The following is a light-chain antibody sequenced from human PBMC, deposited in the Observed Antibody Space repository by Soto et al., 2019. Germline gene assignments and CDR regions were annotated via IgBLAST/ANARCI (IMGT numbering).Light chain of an antibody. CDR3: QQSYSSPPWT. CDR2: RAS. CDR1: RSISDW. J-gene: IGKJ1*01. V-gene: IGKV1-39*01. Sequence: DIQMTQSPSSLSPSVGDRVTLTGLASRSISDWLSWYQQKPGTAPRLLIYRASSVNSGVPPRFSGSGSGRDFTLTISSLRPEDIATDFCQQSYSSPPWTFGQGTKVDI.